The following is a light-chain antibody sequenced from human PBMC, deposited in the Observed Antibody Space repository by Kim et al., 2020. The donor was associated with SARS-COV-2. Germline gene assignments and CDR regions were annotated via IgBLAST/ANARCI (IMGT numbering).Light chain of an antibody. CDR3: QQYSNWPQT. J-gene: IGKJ3*01. CDR1: QSVSSK. Sequence: EIVMTQSPATLSVSPGERATISCRASQSVSSKLAWYQQKPGQAPRLLIYAASKRATGIPARFSGSGSETEFTLTISSLQSEDFAVYYCQQYSNWPQTFGPGTKVDIK. CDR2: AAS. V-gene: IGKV3-15*01.